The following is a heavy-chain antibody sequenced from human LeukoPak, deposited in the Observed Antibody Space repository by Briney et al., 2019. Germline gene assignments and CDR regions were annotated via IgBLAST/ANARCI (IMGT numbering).Heavy chain of an antibody. CDR1: GYTFTSYG. CDR3: ARDVTYYYDSSGYYSDY. CDR2: ISAYNGNT. V-gene: IGHV1-18*01. D-gene: IGHD3-22*01. J-gene: IGHJ4*02. Sequence: ASVKVSCKASGYTFTSYGISWVRQAPGQGLEWMGWISAYNGNTNYAQKLQGRVTMTTDTSTSTAYMELRSLRSDDTAVYYCARDVTYYYDSSGYYSDYWGQGTLVTVSS.